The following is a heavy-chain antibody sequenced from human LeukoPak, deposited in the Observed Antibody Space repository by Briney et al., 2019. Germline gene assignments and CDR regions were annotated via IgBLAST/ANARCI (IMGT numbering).Heavy chain of an antibody. CDR3: ARVQRVWSYGAHFDY. CDR2: ISYDGSNK. Sequence: GGSLRLSCVTSGFTFNIYAMHWVRQAPGKGLEWVSLISYDGSNKFYADSVRGRFTISRDDSNNTLFLQMSSLRVEDTAVYYCARVQRVWSYGAHFDYWGQGTLVTVSS. D-gene: IGHD1-26*01. CDR1: GFTFNIYA. J-gene: IGHJ4*02. V-gene: IGHV3-30-3*01.